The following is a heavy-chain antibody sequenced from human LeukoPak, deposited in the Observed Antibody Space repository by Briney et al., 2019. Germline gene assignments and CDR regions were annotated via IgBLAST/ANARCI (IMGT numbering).Heavy chain of an antibody. CDR2: IYYSGST. CDR3: ARFDYGLPGRYY. D-gene: IGHD4-17*01. CDR1: GASISSGDYY. Sequence: PSQTLSLTCTVSGASISSGDYYWSWIRQPPGKGLEWIGNIYYSGSTYYNPSLKSRVTISVDTSKNQFSLKLSSVTAADTAVYYCARFDYGLPGRYYWGQGTLVTVSS. J-gene: IGHJ4*02. V-gene: IGHV4-30-4*01.